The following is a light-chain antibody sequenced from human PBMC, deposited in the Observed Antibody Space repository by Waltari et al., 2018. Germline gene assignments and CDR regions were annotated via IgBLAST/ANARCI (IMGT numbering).Light chain of an antibody. V-gene: IGLV3-21*02. Sequence: YVLTQPPSVSVAPGQTARLTCGGYNIGGKSGNWYQQKPGQAPVLVVYDDSARPSGIPERFSGSNSGNTATLTITRVEAGDEADYYCQVWHHTNDQEGVFGGGTTLTV. CDR1: NIGGKS. CDR2: DDS. CDR3: QVWHHTNDQEGV. J-gene: IGLJ3*02.